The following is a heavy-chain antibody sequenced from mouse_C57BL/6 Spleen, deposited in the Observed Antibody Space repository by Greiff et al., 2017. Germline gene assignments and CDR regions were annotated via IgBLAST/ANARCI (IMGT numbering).Heavy chain of an antibody. V-gene: IGHV5-4*01. CDR3: ARDLDSIGNY. J-gene: IGHJ2*01. CDR1: GFTFSSYA. D-gene: IGHD3-1*01. Sequence: EVKVVESGGGLVKPGGSLKLSCAASGFTFSSYAMSWVRQTPEKRLEWVATISDGGSYTYYPDNVKGRFTISRDNAKNNLYLQMSHLKSEDTAMYYCARDLDSIGNYWGQGTTLTVSS. CDR2: ISDGGSYT.